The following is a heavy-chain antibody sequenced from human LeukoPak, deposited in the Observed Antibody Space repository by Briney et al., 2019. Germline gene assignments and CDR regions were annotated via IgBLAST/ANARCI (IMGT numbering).Heavy chain of an antibody. Sequence: GESLRLSCAASGFTVSSNYMSWVRQAPGKGLEWVAVIYRGGAIFYADSVKGRFTISRDSSKNTLDLQMNSLRAEDTAVYYCARDYVGDVWGKGTTVTVSS. CDR1: GFTVSSNY. CDR3: ARDYVGDV. D-gene: IGHD3-16*01. CDR2: IYRGGAI. V-gene: IGHV3-66*02. J-gene: IGHJ6*04.